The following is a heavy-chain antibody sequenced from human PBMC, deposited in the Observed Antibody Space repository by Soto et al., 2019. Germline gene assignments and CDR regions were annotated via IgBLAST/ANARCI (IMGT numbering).Heavy chain of an antibody. D-gene: IGHD6-13*01. CDR1: GGTFSSYA. J-gene: IGHJ4*02. CDR2: IIPIFGTA. Sequence: SVKVSCKASGGTFSSYAIGWGRQAPGEGLEWMGGIIPIFGTANYAQKFQGRVTITADKSTSTAYMEMSSLRSEDTAVYYCARAPWKGLAAAGTGYFESWGQGTLVTVSS. V-gene: IGHV1-69*06. CDR3: ARAPWKGLAAAGTGYFES.